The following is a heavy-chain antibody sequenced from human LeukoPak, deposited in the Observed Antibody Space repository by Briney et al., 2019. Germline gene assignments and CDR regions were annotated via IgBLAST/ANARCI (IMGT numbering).Heavy chain of an antibody. D-gene: IGHD4-11*01. J-gene: IGHJ4*02. CDR3: ARVGTTGATADN. V-gene: IGHV1-46*01. CDR1: GYIFTTYY. CDR2: INPRGGST. Sequence: ASVKVSCKASGYIFTTYYMHWLRQAPGQGPEWMGIINPRGGSTDYARKFQGRVTMTSDTSTSTVYMELKSLRSEDTAVYFCARVGTTGATADNWGQGTLVTVSS.